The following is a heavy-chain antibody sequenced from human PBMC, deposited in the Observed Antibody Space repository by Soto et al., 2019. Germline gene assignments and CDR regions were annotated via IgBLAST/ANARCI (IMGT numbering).Heavy chain of an antibody. CDR3: ARYIALTPWDILGVPASAIPEYDVMDV. J-gene: IGHJ6*02. Sequence: ESLKISCKGSGYSFTSYWISWVRQMPGKGLEWMGRIDPSDSYTNYSPSFQGHVTISADKSISTAYLQRSSLKASDTAMYYSARYIALTPWDILGVPASAIPEYDVMDVWGQGTTVIVSS. V-gene: IGHV5-10-1*01. CDR1: GYSFTSYW. CDR2: IDPSDSYT. D-gene: IGHD2-2*01.